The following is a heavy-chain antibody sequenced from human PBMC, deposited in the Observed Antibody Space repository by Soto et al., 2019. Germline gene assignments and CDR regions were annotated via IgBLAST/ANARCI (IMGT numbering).Heavy chain of an antibody. CDR1: GGSISSYY. Sequence: PSETLSLTCTVSGGSISSYYWSWIRQPPGKGLEWIGYIYYSGSTNYNPSLKSRVTISVDTSKNQFSLKLSSVTAADTAVYYCARRLYDSRGPYFDYWGQGTLVTVS. CDR2: IYYSGST. D-gene: IGHD3-22*01. CDR3: ARRLYDSRGPYFDY. V-gene: IGHV4-59*01. J-gene: IGHJ4*02.